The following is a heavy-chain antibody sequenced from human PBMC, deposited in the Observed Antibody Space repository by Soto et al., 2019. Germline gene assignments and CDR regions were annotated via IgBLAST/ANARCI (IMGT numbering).Heavy chain of an antibody. D-gene: IGHD3-3*01. CDR2: INAGNGNT. CDR3: ARELKRITIFGVVISKNYYYYYGMDV. CDR1: GYTFTSYA. V-gene: IGHV1-3*01. J-gene: IGHJ6*02. Sequence: ASVKVSCKASGYTFTSYAMHWVRQAPGQRLEWMGWINAGNGNTKYSQKFQGRVTITRDTSASTAYMELSSLRSEDTAVYYCARELKRITIFGVVISKNYYYYYGMDVWGQGTTVTVSS.